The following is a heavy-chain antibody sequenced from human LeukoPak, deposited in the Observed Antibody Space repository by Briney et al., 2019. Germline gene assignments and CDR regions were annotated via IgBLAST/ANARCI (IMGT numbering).Heavy chain of an antibody. CDR2: ISYDGSNK. J-gene: IGHJ4*02. CDR3: AKSGYDRSGYYFPFDT. CDR1: GFTFSSYA. V-gene: IGHV3-30-3*01. Sequence: PGGSLRLSCAASGFTFSSYAMHWVRQAPGKGLEWVAVVISYDGSNKYYADSVKGRFTISRDNSKNTLYLQMNSLRAEDTAVYYCAKSGYDRSGYYFPFDTWGQGTLVTVSS. D-gene: IGHD3-22*01.